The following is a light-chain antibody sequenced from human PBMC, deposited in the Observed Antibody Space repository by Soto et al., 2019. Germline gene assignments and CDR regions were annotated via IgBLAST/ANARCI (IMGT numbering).Light chain of an antibody. CDR2: DAS. J-gene: IGKJ5*01. CDR1: QSTNNY. CDR3: QQYGSSPPIT. Sequence: EIVMTQSPATLSVSPGERATLSCRASQSTNNYLAWYQQKPGQAPRLLIYDASSRATGIPDRFSGSGSGTDFTLTISRLEPEDSAVYYCQQYGSSPPITFGQGTRLEIK. V-gene: IGKV3-20*01.